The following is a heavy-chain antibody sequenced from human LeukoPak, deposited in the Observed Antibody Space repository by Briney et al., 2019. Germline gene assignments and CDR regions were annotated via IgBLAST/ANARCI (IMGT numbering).Heavy chain of an antibody. V-gene: IGHV4-4*07. J-gene: IGHJ6*03. Sequence: SETLCLTCTVSGGSISSYYWSWIRQPAGKGLEWIGRIYTSGSTNYNPSLKSRVTMSVDTSKNQFSLKLSSVTAADTAVYYCARDQYYYDSSGKYYMDVWGKGTTVTISS. CDR1: GGSISSYY. CDR2: IYTSGST. CDR3: ARDQYYYDSSGKYYMDV. D-gene: IGHD3-22*01.